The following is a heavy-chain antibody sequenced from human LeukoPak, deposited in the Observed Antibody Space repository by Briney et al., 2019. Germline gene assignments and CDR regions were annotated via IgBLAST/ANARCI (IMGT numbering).Heavy chain of an antibody. CDR2: ISYDGSNK. J-gene: IGHJ4*02. CDR1: GFTFSSYG. Sequence: GGSLRLSCAASGFTFSSYGMHWVRQAPGKGLEWVAVISYDGSNKYYADSVKGRFTISRDNSKNTLYLQMNSLRAEDTAVYYCAKDSTPVGGGPLDYWGQGTLVTVSS. V-gene: IGHV3-30*18. D-gene: IGHD2-15*01. CDR3: AKDSTPVGGGPLDY.